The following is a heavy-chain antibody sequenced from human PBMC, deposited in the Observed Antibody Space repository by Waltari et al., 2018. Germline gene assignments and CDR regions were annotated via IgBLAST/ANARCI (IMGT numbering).Heavy chain of an antibody. V-gene: IGHV4-38-2*02. CDR2: IYHSGST. Sequence: HVQLQESGPGLVKPSETLSLTCTVSGYSISSGYYWGWIRQPPGKGLEWIGSIYHSGSTNYNPSLKSRFTLSVDTSKTLFSLKLNSVTAADTAVYYCVTSTGTVTSGFYYYYMDVWAKGTTVTVSS. CDR3: VTSTGTVTSGFYYYYMDV. D-gene: IGHD4-17*01. CDR1: GYSISSGYY. J-gene: IGHJ6*03.